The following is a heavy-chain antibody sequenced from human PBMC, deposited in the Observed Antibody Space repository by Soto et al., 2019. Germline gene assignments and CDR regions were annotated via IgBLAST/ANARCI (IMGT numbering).Heavy chain of an antibody. V-gene: IGHV1-3*01. CDR2: INAGNGDT. CDR1: RYSFTTYA. CDR3: ARDPGTGAALRAYHFDY. J-gene: IGHJ4*02. Sequence: ASVKVSCKASRYSFTTYALHWVRQAPGQRLEWMGWINAGNGDTKYSEKFQGRATITRDTSANTAYMELSSLRSEDTSVYYCARDPGTGAALRAYHFDYWGQGTLVTVSS. D-gene: IGHD1-1*01.